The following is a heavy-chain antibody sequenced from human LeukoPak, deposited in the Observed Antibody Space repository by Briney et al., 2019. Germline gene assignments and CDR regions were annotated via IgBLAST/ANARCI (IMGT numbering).Heavy chain of an antibody. D-gene: IGHD3-3*01. CDR3: ARDRPGENYYAGSGYYYYYMDV. CDR2: IYQSGST. V-gene: IGHV4-30-2*01. J-gene: IGHJ6*03. CDR1: GASISSGGYY. Sequence: SQTLSLTCTVSGASISSGGYYWTWIRQPLGKGLEWIGYIYQSGSTYYNPSLKSRVTISVDRSKNQFSLKLSSVTAADTAMYYCARDRPGENYYAGSGYYYYYMDVWGKGTTVTVSS.